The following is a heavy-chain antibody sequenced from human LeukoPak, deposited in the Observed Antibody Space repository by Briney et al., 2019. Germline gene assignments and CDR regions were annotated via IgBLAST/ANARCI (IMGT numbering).Heavy chain of an antibody. V-gene: IGHV4-59*01. Sequence: PSETLSLTCTVSGGSISSYYWSWIRQPPGKGLEWIGYIYDSGSTNYNPSLKSRVPISVDTSKNQFSLKLSSVTAADTAVYYCARGGSGYDSFYYYGMDVWGQGTTVTVSS. CDR2: IYDSGST. CDR1: GGSISSYY. D-gene: IGHD5-12*01. CDR3: ARGGSGYDSFYYYGMDV. J-gene: IGHJ6*02.